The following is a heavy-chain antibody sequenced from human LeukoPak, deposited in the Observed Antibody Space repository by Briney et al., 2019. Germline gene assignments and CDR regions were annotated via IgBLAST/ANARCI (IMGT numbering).Heavy chain of an antibody. D-gene: IGHD2-2*01. CDR2: INHSGST. CDR1: GGSFSGYY. Sequence: PSETLSLTCAVYGGSFSGYYWSWIRQPPGKGLEWIGEINHSGSTNYNPSLKSRVTISVDTSKNQFSLKLSSVTAADTAVYYCARGLRDIVVVPAANAFDYLGQGTLVTVSS. CDR3: ARGLRDIVVVPAANAFDY. V-gene: IGHV4-34*01. J-gene: IGHJ4*02.